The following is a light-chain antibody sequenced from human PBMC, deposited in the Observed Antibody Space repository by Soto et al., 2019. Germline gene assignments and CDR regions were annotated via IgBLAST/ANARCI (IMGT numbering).Light chain of an antibody. CDR2: SNN. CDR3: AAWDDSLNGYYV. Sequence: QSVLTQPPSASGTPGQRVNIYCSGSSSNIGSNTVNWYQQLPGTAPKLLIYSNNQRPSGVPDRFSGSKSGTSASLAISGLQSEDEADYYCAAWDDSLNGYYVFGTGTKVTLL. V-gene: IGLV1-44*01. J-gene: IGLJ1*01. CDR1: SSNIGSNT.